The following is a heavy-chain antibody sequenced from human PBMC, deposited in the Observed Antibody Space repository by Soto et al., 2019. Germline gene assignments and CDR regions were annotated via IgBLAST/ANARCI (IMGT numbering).Heavy chain of an antibody. J-gene: IGHJ6*02. Sequence: GGSLRLSGAASGFTFSSYAMHWVRQAPGKGLEYVSAISSNGGSTYYADSVKGRFTISRDNSKNTLYLQMGSLRAEDMAVYYCARSRPLLTYYYYYGMDVWGQGTTVTVSS. CDR1: GFTFSSYA. CDR3: ARSRPLLTYYYYYGMDV. D-gene: IGHD2-15*01. CDR2: ISSNGGST. V-gene: IGHV3-64*02.